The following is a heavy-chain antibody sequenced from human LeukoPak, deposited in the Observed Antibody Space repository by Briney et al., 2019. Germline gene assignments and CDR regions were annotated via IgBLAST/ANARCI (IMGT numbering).Heavy chain of an antibody. D-gene: IGHD3-10*01. Sequence: SETLSLTCTVSGYSISSGYYWGWIRQPPGKGLEWIGSIYHSGSTYYNPSLKSRVTISVDTSKNQFSLKLSSVTAADTAVYYCARDVLLWFGELSKYNWFDPWGQGTLVTVSS. CDR2: IYHSGST. CDR1: GYSISSGYY. V-gene: IGHV4-38-2*02. CDR3: ARDVLLWFGELSKYNWFDP. J-gene: IGHJ5*02.